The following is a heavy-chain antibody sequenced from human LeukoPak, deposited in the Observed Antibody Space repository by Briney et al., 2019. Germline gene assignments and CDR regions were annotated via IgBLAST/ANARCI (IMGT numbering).Heavy chain of an antibody. J-gene: IGHJ4*02. Sequence: SGGSLRLSCAASGFPLSSYAMSWVRQASGKGLEWVSATSSSDPGTYYADSVRGRFTISRDNSKNTLYLQLNSLRVEDAGVYYCARVPVTSCRGVYCYPFDYWGQGTLVTVSS. V-gene: IGHV3-23*01. CDR2: TSSSDPGT. CDR3: ARVPVTSCRGVYCYPFDY. CDR1: GFPLSSYA. D-gene: IGHD2-21*01.